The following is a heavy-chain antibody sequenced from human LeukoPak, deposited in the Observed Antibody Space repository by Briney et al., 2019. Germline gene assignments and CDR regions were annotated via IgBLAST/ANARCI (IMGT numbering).Heavy chain of an antibody. CDR3: AKEGCSSTSCYPLGY. CDR1: GLTFSSYA. Sequence: GGSLRLSCAVSGLTFSSYAMSWVRQAPGKGLEWVSAISGSGGSTYYADSVKGRFTISRDNSKNTLYLQMNSLRAEDTAVYYCAKEGCSSTSCYPLGYWGQGTLVTVSS. J-gene: IGHJ4*02. V-gene: IGHV3-23*01. D-gene: IGHD2-2*01. CDR2: ISGSGGST.